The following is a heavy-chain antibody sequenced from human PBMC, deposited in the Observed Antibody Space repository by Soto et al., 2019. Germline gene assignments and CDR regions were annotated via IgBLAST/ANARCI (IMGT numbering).Heavy chain of an antibody. D-gene: IGHD2-15*01. CDR2: IRSKGYGGTT. CDR3: ARVGSASLMVVVIAEH. J-gene: IGHJ4*02. Sequence: SLRLSCTTSVFTFGDYAMSCFRHSPGKWLEWVGFIRSKGYGGTTQYAASVKGRFTISRDDSESIAYLQMDSLKTEDTALYYCARVGSASLMVVVIAEHWGQGTQVTVSS. V-gene: IGHV3-49*03. CDR1: VFTFGDYA.